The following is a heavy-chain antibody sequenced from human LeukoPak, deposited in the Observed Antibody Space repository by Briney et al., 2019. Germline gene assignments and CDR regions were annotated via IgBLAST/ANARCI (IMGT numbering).Heavy chain of an antibody. CDR1: GFTFSAYG. J-gene: IGHJ1*01. V-gene: IGHV3-23*01. Sequence: GGSLRLSCAASGFTFSAYGMSWVRQSPRKGLEWVSGVSGADGTTYYADSVKGRFTISGDNSKNTLYLQMDSLRAEDTAVYYCAKGSEEFYDILTGYGAEYFQHWGQGTLVTVSS. D-gene: IGHD3-9*01. CDR2: VSGADGTT. CDR3: AKGSEEFYDILTGYGAEYFQH.